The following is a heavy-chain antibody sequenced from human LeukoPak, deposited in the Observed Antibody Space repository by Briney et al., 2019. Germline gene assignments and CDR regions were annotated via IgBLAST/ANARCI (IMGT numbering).Heavy chain of an antibody. CDR3: ARDGYFDY. J-gene: IGHJ4*02. CDR2: MNPNSGNT. Sequence: ASVKVSCKASGYTFTSYDINWVRQATGQGLEWMGWMNPNSGNTGYAQKFQGRVTMTTDTPTRTAYMELRSLRSDDTALYYCARDGYFDYWGQGTLVTVSS. V-gene: IGHV1-8*01. CDR1: GYTFTSYD.